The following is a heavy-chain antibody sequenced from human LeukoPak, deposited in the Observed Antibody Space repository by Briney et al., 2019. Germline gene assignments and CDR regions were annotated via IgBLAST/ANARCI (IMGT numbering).Heavy chain of an antibody. CDR3: ARAIAGAGSKGYFDY. V-gene: IGHV1-2*02. D-gene: IGHD6-13*01. CDR2: INPNSGGT. J-gene: IGHJ4*02. CDR1: GYTFTDYY. Sequence: ASVKVSCKASGYTFTDYYMHWVRQAPGQGLEWMGWINPNSGGTNYAQKFQDRVTMTRDTSISTAYMELSRLRSDDTAVYYCARAIAGAGSKGYFDYWGQGTLVTVSS.